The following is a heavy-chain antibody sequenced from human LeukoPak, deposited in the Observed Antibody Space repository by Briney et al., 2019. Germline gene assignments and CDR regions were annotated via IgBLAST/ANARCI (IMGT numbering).Heavy chain of an antibody. V-gene: IGHV4-34*01. Sequence: SETLSLTCAVYGGSFSGYYWSWIRQPPGKGLEWIGEINHSGSTNYNPSLKSRVTISVDTSKNQFSLKLTSVTAADTAVYYCASASYSYDINGWVPFGYWGQGTLVTVSS. CDR3: ASASYSYDINGWVPFGY. CDR2: INHSGST. D-gene: IGHD3-22*01. J-gene: IGHJ4*02. CDR1: GGSFSGYY.